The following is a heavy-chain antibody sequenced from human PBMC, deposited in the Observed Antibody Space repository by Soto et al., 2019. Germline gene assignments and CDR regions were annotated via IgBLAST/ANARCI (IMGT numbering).Heavy chain of an antibody. J-gene: IGHJ4*02. CDR1: GFTFSSYG. Sequence: QVQLVESGGGVVQPGRSLRLSCAASGFTFSSYGMHWVRQAPGKGLEWVAVIWYDGSNKYYADSVKGRFTISRDNSKNPLYLQMNSLRAEDTAVYYCARDLRARGYSYGLYGYWGQGTLVTVSS. V-gene: IGHV3-33*01. CDR2: IWYDGSNK. CDR3: ARDLRARGYSYGLYGY. D-gene: IGHD5-18*01.